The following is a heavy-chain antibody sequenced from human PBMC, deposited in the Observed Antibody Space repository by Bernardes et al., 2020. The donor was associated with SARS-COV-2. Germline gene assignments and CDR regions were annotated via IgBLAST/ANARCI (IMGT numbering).Heavy chain of an antibody. Sequence: LSLTCTVSGVSISSYYWSWTRQPPGQGLEWIGYIYYSGSTNYNPSLKSRGTISVDTSKNQFSPKLSSVTAADTAVYYCARASRYCSSTSGYFSDYCYYYMGVWGKGTTVTVSS. J-gene: IGHJ6*03. D-gene: IGHD2-2*01. CDR2: IYYSGST. V-gene: IGHV4-59*08. CDR3: ARASRYCSSTSGYFSDYCYYYMGV. CDR1: GVSISSYY.